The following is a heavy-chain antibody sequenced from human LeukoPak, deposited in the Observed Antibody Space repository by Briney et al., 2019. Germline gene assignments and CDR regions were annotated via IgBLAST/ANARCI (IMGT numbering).Heavy chain of an antibody. CDR3: AKDSRAVAASGAFDM. V-gene: IGHV3-7*03. J-gene: IGHJ3*02. Sequence: GGSLRLSCAASGFTFSSYWMSWVRQAPGKGLEWVANIKQDGSEKYYVDSVKGRFTISRDNARNSLYLQMNSLRAEDMALYYCAKDSRAVAASGAFDMWGQGTMVTVSS. CDR1: GFTFSSYW. D-gene: IGHD6-19*01. CDR2: IKQDGSEK.